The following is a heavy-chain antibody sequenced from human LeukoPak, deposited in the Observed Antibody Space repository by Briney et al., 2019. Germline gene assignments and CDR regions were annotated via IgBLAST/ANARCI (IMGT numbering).Heavy chain of an antibody. CDR1: GYTLTELS. D-gene: IGHD3-22*01. CDR3: ARVGGITMIVVLITDAFDI. V-gene: IGHV1-24*01. J-gene: IGHJ3*02. CDR2: FDPEDGET. Sequence: ASVKVSCKVSGYTLTELSMHWVRQAPGKGLEWMGGFDPEDGETIYAQKFQGRVTMTEDTSTDTAYMELSSLRSEDTAVYYCARVGGITMIVVLITDAFDIWGQGTMVTVSS.